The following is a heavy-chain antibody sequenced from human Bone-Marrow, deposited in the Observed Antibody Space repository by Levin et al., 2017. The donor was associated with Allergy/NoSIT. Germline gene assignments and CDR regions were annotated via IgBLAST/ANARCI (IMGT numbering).Heavy chain of an antibody. V-gene: IGHV1-18*01. Sequence: VASVKVSCKASGYTFTRYGISWVRQAPGQGLEWMGWISAYKGNTKYAEKVQGRVTMTTDTSTSTAYMELRSLRSDDTAVYYCAREGYVWGSYRPDDAFDIWGQGTMVTVSS. CDR2: ISAYKGNT. J-gene: IGHJ3*02. CDR1: GYTFTRYG. CDR3: AREGYVWGSYRPDDAFDI. D-gene: IGHD3-16*02.